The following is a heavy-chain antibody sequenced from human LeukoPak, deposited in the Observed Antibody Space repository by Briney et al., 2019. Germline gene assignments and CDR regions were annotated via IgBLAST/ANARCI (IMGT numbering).Heavy chain of an antibody. CDR1: GYSFSSYW. D-gene: IGHD6-13*01. CDR2: IYPGDSDT. J-gene: IGHJ3*02. CDR3: ARQLGHALDI. Sequence: GESLKISCKGSGYSFSSYWIGWVRQMAGRRLEWMGIIYPGDSDTRYSPSFQGQVTISADKSISTAYLQWTSLKASDSAMYYCARQLGHALDIWGQGTLVTVSS. V-gene: IGHV5-51*01.